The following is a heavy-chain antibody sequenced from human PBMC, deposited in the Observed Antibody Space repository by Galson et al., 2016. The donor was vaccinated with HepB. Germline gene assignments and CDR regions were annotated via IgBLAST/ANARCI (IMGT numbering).Heavy chain of an antibody. V-gene: IGHV1-46*01. J-gene: IGHJ4*01. D-gene: IGHD3-3*01. Sequence: SVKVSCKASGYSFTSSYIHWVRQAPGQGLEWMGIINPRSGSTNYAQKFQGRVTMTRDTSTSTVYMELSSLKSDDTAVYYCGRDGVGQTGYDFWRGLRHFDYWGHGTLVTVSS. CDR2: INPRSGST. CDR3: GRDGVGQTGYDFWRGLRHFDY. CDR1: GYSFTSSY.